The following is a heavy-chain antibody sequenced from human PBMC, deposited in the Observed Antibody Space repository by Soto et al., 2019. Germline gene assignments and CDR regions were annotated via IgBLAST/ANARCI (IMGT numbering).Heavy chain of an antibody. CDR1: GFTFDDYA. D-gene: IGHD4-4*01. CDR3: AYRGGC. CDR2: ISWNSGSI. Sequence: EVQLVESGGGLVQPGRSLRLSCAASGFTFDDYAMHWVRQAPGKGLEWVSGISWNSGSIGFADSVKGRFTISRDNAKNSLYLQMNSLRAEDPALYYCAYRGGCWGQGTLVTVSS. V-gene: IGHV3-9*01. J-gene: IGHJ4*02.